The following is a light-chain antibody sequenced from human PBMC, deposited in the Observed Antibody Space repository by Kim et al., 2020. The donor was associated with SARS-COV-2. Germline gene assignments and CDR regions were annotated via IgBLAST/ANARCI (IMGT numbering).Light chain of an antibody. J-gene: IGKJ4*01. V-gene: IGKV3-11*01. CDR1: HNIDIN. CDR2: YAD. CDR3: QQRGNWPPELT. Sequence: PGESRLHSWRVSHNIDINLTWVPQTPGNPPRLLIHYADNRAASIPDRLSGSGSGTVFTLTIGRLAPEDCAVYYFQQRGNWPPELTFGGGTKVDI.